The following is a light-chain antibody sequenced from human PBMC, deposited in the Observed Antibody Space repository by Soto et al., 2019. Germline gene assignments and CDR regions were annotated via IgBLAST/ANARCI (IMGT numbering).Light chain of an antibody. Sequence: DIQMTQSPSSLSASVGDRVTITCRASQSILSYLNWYQQKPGKAPNLLIYAASTLQSGVPLRFSGSGAGTDFTLTISSLQPEDFATDFCQQSYSTPWTFGQGTKVEMK. J-gene: IGKJ1*01. CDR3: QQSYSTPWT. CDR1: QSILSY. V-gene: IGKV1-39*01. CDR2: AAS.